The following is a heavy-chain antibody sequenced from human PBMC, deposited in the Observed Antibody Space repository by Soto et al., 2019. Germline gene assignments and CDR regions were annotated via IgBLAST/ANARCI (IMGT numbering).Heavy chain of an antibody. CDR3: AKEEGYDSSGYPDY. D-gene: IGHD3-22*01. CDR1: GFTFSSYA. CDR2: ISGSGGST. Sequence: GGSLRLSCAASGFTFSSYAMSWVRQAPGKGLEWVSAISGSGGSTYYADSVKGRFTISRDNSKNTLYLQMNSPRAEDTAVYYCAKEEGYDSSGYPDYWGQGTLVTVSS. J-gene: IGHJ4*02. V-gene: IGHV3-23*01.